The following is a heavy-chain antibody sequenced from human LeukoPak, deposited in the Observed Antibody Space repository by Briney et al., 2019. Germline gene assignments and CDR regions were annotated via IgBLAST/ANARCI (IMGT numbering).Heavy chain of an antibody. CDR2: INSDGSST. D-gene: IGHD6-13*01. J-gene: IGHJ3*02. CDR1: GFTLSSYW. Sequence: PGGSLRLSCAASGFTLSSYWMHWVRQAPGKGLVWVSRINSDGSSTSYADSVKGRFTISRDNAKNTLYLQMNSLRAEDTAVYYCARARESSSWYPSDAFDIWGQGTMVTVSS. V-gene: IGHV3-74*01. CDR3: ARARESSSWYPSDAFDI.